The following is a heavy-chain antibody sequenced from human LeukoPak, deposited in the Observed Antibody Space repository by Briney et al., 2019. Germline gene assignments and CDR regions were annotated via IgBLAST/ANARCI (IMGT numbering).Heavy chain of an antibody. CDR3: ARERATLDYYYYMDV. D-gene: IGHD5-12*01. Sequence: GGSLRLSCAASGFTFSSYEMNWVRQAPGKGLEWVSYISSSGSTIYYADSVKGRFTIARDNAKNSLYLQMNSLRAEDTALYYCARERATLDYYYYMDVWGKGTTVTVSS. V-gene: IGHV3-48*03. J-gene: IGHJ6*03. CDR2: ISSSGSTI. CDR1: GFTFSSYE.